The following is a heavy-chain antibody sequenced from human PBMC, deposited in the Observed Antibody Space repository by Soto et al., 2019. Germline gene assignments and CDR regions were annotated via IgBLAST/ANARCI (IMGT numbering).Heavy chain of an antibody. CDR2: ISTNGKNT. J-gene: IGHJ4*02. Sequence: GGSLRLSCAASGFTFGGYGMSWVRQAPGKGLVWVSGISTNGKNTNYADSVKGRFTISRDNAKNTVFLQMNSLRVEDMAVYYCVRGASSGYYRIDYWGQGALVTVSS. CDR3: VRGASSGYYRIDY. CDR1: GFTFGGYG. V-gene: IGHV3-20*04. D-gene: IGHD3-22*01.